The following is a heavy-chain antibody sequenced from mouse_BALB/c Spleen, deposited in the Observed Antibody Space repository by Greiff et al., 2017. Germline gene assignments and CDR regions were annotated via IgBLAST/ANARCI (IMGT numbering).Heavy chain of an antibody. V-gene: IGHV1-12*01. J-gene: IGHJ3*01. CDR3: SRDFNHGKGRVAY. Sequence: LQQPGAELVKPGASVKMSCKASGYTFTSYNMHWVKQTPGQGLEWIGAIYPGNGDTSYNQKFKGKATLTADKSSSTAYMQLSSLTSEDSAVYYCSRDFNHGKGRVAYWGQGTLVTVSA. CDR1: GYTFTSYN. CDR2: IYPGNGDT. D-gene: IGHD2-1*01.